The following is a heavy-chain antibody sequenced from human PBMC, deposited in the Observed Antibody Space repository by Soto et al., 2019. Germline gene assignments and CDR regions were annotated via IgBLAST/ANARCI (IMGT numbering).Heavy chain of an antibody. CDR3: AHRGIVATRTLNAFDI. CDR1: GFSLSTSGVG. J-gene: IGHJ3*02. CDR2: IYWDDDK. V-gene: IGHV2-5*02. D-gene: IGHD5-12*01. Sequence: SGPTLVNPTQTLTLTCTFSGFSLSTSGVGVGWNRQPPGKALEWLALIYWDDDKRYSPSLKSRLTITKDTSKNQVVLTMANMDPVDTATYYCAHRGIVATRTLNAFDIWGQGTMVTVSS.